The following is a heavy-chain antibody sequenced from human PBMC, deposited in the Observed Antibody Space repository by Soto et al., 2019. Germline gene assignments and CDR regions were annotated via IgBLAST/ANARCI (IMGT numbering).Heavy chain of an antibody. D-gene: IGHD1-26*01. V-gene: IGHV3-23*01. CDR3: AKYAVPYNGKWDWFDS. Sequence: DVQLLESGGGLVQPGGSLTLSCAASRFTFSDFVMSWVRQAPGKGLEWVSSIGGGGTDTYYADSVKGRFTISRDNSKNTLYLQMDSLRDENTAVYYCAKYAVPYNGKWDWFDSWGHGTLVTASS. J-gene: IGHJ5*01. CDR1: RFTFSDFV. CDR2: IGGGGTDT.